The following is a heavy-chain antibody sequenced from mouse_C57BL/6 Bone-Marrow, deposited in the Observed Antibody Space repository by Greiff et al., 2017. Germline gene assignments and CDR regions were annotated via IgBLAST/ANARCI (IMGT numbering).Heavy chain of an antibody. CDR1: GYTFTSYD. D-gene: IGHD1-1*01. V-gene: IGHV1-85*01. CDR3: AREDYSGSGGYFDY. CDR2: IYPRDGST. Sequence: VQLQQSGPELVKPGASVKLSCKASGYTFTSYDINWVKQRPGQGLEWIGWIYPRDGSTKYNEKIKGKGTLTVDTSSSTAYMELHSLTSEDAAVYFCAREDYSGSGGYFDYWGQGTTLTVSS. J-gene: IGHJ2*01.